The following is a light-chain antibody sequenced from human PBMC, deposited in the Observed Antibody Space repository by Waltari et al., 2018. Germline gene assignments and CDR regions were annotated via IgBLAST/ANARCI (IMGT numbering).Light chain of an antibody. V-gene: IGKV1-39*01. CDR1: QRISSY. J-gene: IGKJ2*01. CDR2: AAS. CDR3: QQSYSTRMYT. Sequence: IQMTQSPSSLSASVVDRVTITSPASQRISSYLNWYQQKPGKAPKLLCYAASSLQSGVPSRFSGSASGTDFTLTISSLQPEDFATYYCQQSYSTRMYTFGQGTKLETK.